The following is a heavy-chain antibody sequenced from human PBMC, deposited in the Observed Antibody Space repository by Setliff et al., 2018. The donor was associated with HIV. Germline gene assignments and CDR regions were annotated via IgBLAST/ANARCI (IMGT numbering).Heavy chain of an antibody. V-gene: IGHV4-4*09. CDR2: FYTSGST. D-gene: IGHD1-1*01. CDR1: GGSFTTYY. J-gene: IGHJ4*02. CDR3: ARKDWTVAALEY. Sequence: PSETLSLTCTVSGGSFTTYYWSWLRQPPGKELEWIGYFYTSGSTDYSPSLKSRVTISADTSKNQVSLKLTSVTAADSAVYYCARKDWTVAALEYWGQGTLVTVSS.